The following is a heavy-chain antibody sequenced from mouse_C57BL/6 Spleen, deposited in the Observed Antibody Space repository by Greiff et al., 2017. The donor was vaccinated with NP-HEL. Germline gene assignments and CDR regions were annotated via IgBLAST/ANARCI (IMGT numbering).Heavy chain of an antibody. V-gene: IGHV1-76*01. J-gene: IGHJ2*01. CDR3: ARSDYYGSSWNYFDY. D-gene: IGHD1-1*01. CDR1: GYTFTDYY. CDR2: IYPGSGNT. Sequence: VQLQESGAELVRPGASVKLSCKASGYTFTDYYINWVKQRPGQGLEWIARIYPGSGNTYYNEKFKGKATLTAEKSSSTAYMQLSSLTSEDSAVYFCARSDYYGSSWNYFDYWGQGTTLTVSS.